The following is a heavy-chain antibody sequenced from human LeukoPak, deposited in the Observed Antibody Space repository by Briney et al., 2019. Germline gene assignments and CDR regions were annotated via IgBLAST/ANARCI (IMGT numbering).Heavy chain of an antibody. D-gene: IGHD2-15*01. CDR1: GFTFSSYA. CDR2: ISGSGGST. Sequence: GGSLRLSCAASGFTFSSYAMSWVRQAPGKGLEWVSAISGSGGSTYYADSVKGRFTISRDNSKNTLYLQMNSLRAEDTAVYYCAKPEGEVVTPYDAFDIWGQGIMVIVSA. V-gene: IGHV3-23*01. J-gene: IGHJ3*02. CDR3: AKPEGEVVTPYDAFDI.